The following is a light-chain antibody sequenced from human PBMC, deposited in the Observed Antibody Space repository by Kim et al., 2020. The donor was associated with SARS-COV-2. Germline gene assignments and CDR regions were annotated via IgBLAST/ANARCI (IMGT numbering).Light chain of an antibody. CDR3: QSYDTSNLVV. CDR2: EDN. Sequence: KTVTISCTRSSGSIAGSYVQWYQKRPGSSPTTLIYEDNQRPSGVPDRFSGSIDTSSNSASLSISGLRTEDEGDYYCQSYDTSNLVVFGGGTTLTVL. J-gene: IGLJ2*01. CDR1: SGSIAGSY. V-gene: IGLV6-57*01.